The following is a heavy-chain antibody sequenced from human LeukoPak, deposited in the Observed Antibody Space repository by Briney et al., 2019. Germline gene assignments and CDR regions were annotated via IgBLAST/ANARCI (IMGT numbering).Heavy chain of an antibody. J-gene: IGHJ5*02. CDR1: GGSISSYY. CDR3: ASLARGYCSGGSCYSKWFDP. D-gene: IGHD2-15*01. V-gene: IGHV4-59*08. CDR2: IYYSGST. Sequence: SETLSLTCTVSGGSISSYYWSWIRQPPGKGLEWIGYIYYSGSTNYNPSLKSRVTISVDTSKNQFSLKLSSVTAADTAVYYCASLARGYCSGGSCYSKWFDPWGQGTLVTVSS.